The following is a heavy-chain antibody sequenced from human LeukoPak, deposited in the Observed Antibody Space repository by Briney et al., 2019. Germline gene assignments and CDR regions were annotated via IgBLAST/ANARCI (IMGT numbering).Heavy chain of an antibody. CDR3: ARPQTMGSSSPLGY. J-gene: IGHJ4*02. D-gene: IGHD2-2*01. CDR1: GGSISSSSYY. CDR2: IYYSGST. V-gene: IGHV4-39*07. Sequence: SETLSLTCTVSGGSISSSSYYWGWIRQPPGKGLEWIGSIYYSGSTYYNPSLKSRVTISVDTSKNQFSLKLSSVTAADTAVYYCARPQTMGSSSPLGYWGQGTLVTVSS.